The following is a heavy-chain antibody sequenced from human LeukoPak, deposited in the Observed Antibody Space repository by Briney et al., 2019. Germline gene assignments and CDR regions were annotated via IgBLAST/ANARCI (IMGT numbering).Heavy chain of an antibody. CDR1: GCSFSTYG. J-gene: IGHJ6*02. D-gene: IGHD6-19*01. Sequence: GGSLRLSCAASGCSFSTYGMHWVRQAPGKGLEWVAVISYDGSNKYYADSVKGRFTISRDNSKNTLYLQMNSLRAEDTAVYYCAKDLRYSSGWYLSLYYYYGMDVWGQGTTVTVSS. V-gene: IGHV3-30*18. CDR3: AKDLRYSSGWYLSLYYYYGMDV. CDR2: ISYDGSNK.